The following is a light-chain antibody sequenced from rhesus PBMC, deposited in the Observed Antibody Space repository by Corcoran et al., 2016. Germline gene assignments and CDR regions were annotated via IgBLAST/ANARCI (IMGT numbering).Light chain of an antibody. CDR3: QQRKSYPPT. J-gene: IGKJ4*01. CDR1: QGISSY. CDR2: DAS. Sequence: DIQLTQSPSSLSASVGDRVTITCRASQGISSYLAWYQQKSGKAPKVLIYDASNLQSGVPSRFSGSGSGTEFTLTISSRQPEDFATYYCQQRKSYPPTFGGGTKVEIK. V-gene: IGKV1-38*01.